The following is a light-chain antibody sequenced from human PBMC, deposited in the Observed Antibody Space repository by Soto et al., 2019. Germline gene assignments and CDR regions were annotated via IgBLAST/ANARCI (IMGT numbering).Light chain of an antibody. CDR3: QQYGTSEII. CDR2: DTS. Sequence: EFVLTQSPGTLSLSPGERATLSCRASQSLANSFIAWYQQKPGQAPRLLIYDTSSRASGIPDRFSGSGSGTDFPLTIRRLETEDFAVFYCQQYGTSEIIFGQGTRLENK. V-gene: IGKV3-20*01. CDR1: QSLANSF. J-gene: IGKJ5*01.